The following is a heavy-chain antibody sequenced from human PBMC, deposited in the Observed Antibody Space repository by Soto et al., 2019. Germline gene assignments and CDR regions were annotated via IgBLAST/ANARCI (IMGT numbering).Heavy chain of an antibody. CDR2: IYYSGST. V-gene: IGHV4-39*01. CDR3: ASDKRMVYAMNYYMDV. CDR1: GGSISSSSYY. J-gene: IGHJ6*03. D-gene: IGHD2-8*01. Sequence: SETLSLTCTVSGGSISSSSYYWGWIRQPPGKGLEWIGSIYYSGSTYYNPSLKSRVTISVDTSKNQFSLKLSSVTAADTAVYYCASDKRMVYAMNYYMDVWGKGTTVTVSS.